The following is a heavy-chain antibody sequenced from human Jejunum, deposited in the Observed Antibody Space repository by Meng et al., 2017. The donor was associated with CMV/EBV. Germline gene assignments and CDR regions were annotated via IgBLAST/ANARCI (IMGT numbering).Heavy chain of an antibody. V-gene: IGHV2-5*02. Sequence: TLKEPGPTLAKPTQTLTPTSTFFGFSPITNGEGLGWIRQPPGKALEWLALIYRGDDKRYSPSLKSRLSIAKDTSKNEVVLTVTTMGPVDTGTYYCAHFVGGYYPSRPDYWGQGTLVTVSS. D-gene: IGHD1-26*01. J-gene: IGHJ4*02. CDR2: IYRGDDK. CDR3: AHFVGGYYPSRPDY. CDR1: GFSPITNGEG.